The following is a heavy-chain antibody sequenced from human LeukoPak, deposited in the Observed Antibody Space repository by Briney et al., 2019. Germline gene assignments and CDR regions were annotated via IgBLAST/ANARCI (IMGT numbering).Heavy chain of an antibody. J-gene: IGHJ3*02. V-gene: IGHV4-31*03. CDR2: IYYSGST. Sequence: SETLSLTCTVSGGSISSGGYYWSWIRQHPGKGLEWIGYIYYSGSTYYNPSLKSRVTISVDTSKNQFSLKLSSVTAADTAVYYCARGSVVPAAIGSNDAFDIWGQGTMVTVSS. CDR3: ARGSVVPAAIGSNDAFDI. D-gene: IGHD2-2*01. CDR1: GGSISSGGYY.